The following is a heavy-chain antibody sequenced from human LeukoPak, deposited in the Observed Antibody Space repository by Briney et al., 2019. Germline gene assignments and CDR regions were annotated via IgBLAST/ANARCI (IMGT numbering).Heavy chain of an antibody. Sequence: GGSLRLSCAASGFTFSSYAMSWVRQAPGKGLEWVSAISGSGGSTYYADSVKGRFTISRDNSKNTLYLQMNSLRAEDTDVYYCAKYRRRDGYNFDYWGQGTLVTVSS. V-gene: IGHV3-23*01. J-gene: IGHJ4*02. D-gene: IGHD5-12*01. CDR1: GFTFSSYA. CDR3: AKYRRRDGYNFDY. CDR2: ISGSGGST.